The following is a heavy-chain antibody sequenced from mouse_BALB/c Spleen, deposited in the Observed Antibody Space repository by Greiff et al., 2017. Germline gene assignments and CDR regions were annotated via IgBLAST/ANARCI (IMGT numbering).Heavy chain of an antibody. CDR2: ISSGGGST. J-gene: IGHJ4*01. D-gene: IGHD2-4*01. CDR1: GFAFSSYD. Sequence: EVMLVESGGGLLKPGGSLKLSCAASGFAFSSYDMSWVRQTPEKRLEWVAYISSGGGSTYYPDTVKGRFTISRDNAKNTLYLQMSSLKSEDTAMYYCARSMITTGYYSMAYWGQGTSVTVSA. CDR3: ARSMITTGYYSMAY. V-gene: IGHV5-12-1*01.